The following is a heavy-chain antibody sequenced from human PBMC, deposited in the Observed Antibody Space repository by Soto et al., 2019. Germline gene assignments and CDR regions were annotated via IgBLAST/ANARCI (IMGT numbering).Heavy chain of an antibody. CDR2: ISYDGSNK. V-gene: IGHV3-30*03. CDR1: GFTFSSYG. CDR3: SRQLVRHYFDY. D-gene: IGHD6-6*01. Sequence: GGSLRLSCAASGFTFSSYGMHWVRQAPGKGLEWVAVISYDGSNKYYADSVKGRFTISRDNSKNTLYLQMNSLRAEDTAVYYCSRQLVRHYFDYWGQGTLVTVSS. J-gene: IGHJ4*02.